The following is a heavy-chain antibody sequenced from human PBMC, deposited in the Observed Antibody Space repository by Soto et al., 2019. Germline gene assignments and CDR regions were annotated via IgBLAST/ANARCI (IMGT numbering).Heavy chain of an antibody. Sequence: SVKVSCKASGGTFSSYAISWVRQAPGQGLEWMGGIIPIFGTANYAQKFQGRVTITADESTSTAYMELSSLRSEDTAVYYCAVVPATNYYYYGMDVWGQGTTVTVSS. CDR2: IIPIFGTA. CDR1: GGTFSSYA. J-gene: IGHJ6*02. D-gene: IGHD2-2*01. CDR3: AVVPATNYYYYGMDV. V-gene: IGHV1-69*13.